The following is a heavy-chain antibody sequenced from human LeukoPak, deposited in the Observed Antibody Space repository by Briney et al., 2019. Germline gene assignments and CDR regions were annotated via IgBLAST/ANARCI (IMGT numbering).Heavy chain of an antibody. V-gene: IGHV3-30-3*01. J-gene: IGHJ4*02. Sequence: PGGSLRLSCAASGFTFSSYAMHWVRQAPGKGLEWVAVISYDGSNKYYADSVKGRFTISRDNSKNTLYLQMNSLRAEDTAVYYCARVVVPAAKMDYWGQGTLVTVSS. CDR2: ISYDGSNK. D-gene: IGHD2-2*01. CDR1: GFTFSSYA. CDR3: ARVVVPAAKMDY.